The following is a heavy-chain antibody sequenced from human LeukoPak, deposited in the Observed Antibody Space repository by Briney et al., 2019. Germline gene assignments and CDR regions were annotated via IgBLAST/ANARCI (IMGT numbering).Heavy chain of an antibody. CDR2: INPNSGGT. V-gene: IGHV1-2*02. Sequence: ASVKVSCKASGYTFSTYYIRWVRQAPGPGLEWMGWINPNSGGTNYAQKFQGRVTMTRDTSISTAYMDLSRLKSDDTAVYYCARGPNHYYYMDVWGKGTTVTVSS. CDR3: ARGPNHYYYMDV. CDR1: GYTFSTYY. J-gene: IGHJ6*03.